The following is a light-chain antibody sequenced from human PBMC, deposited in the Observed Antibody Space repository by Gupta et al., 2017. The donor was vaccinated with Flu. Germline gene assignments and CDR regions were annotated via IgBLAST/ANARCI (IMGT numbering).Light chain of an antibody. CDR2: GAS. CDR1: HSVSSSY. CDR3: QQSGSSPFT. V-gene: IGKV3-20*01. J-gene: IGKJ3*01. Sequence: EIVLTQSPGTLSLSPGDRATLSCRASHSVSSSYLAWYQQKPGQAPRLLIYGASSRATGIPDRFSGSGSGTDFTLTISRVEPEDFAVYYCQQSGSSPFTFGLGTKLDIK.